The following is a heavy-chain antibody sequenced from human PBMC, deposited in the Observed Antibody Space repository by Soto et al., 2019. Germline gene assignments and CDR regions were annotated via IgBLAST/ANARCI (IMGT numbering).Heavy chain of an antibody. Sequence: QVQLVQSGAEVKKPGSSVKVSCKASGGTFSTYAISWVRQAPGQELEWMGGIIPIFVTATYAQKFQGRVTINGDESTSTAYMALSSLRSEDTAVYYCAREIFGVIISGGRDAFDIWGQGTMVTVSS. J-gene: IGHJ3*02. CDR2: IIPIFVTA. D-gene: IGHD3-3*01. CDR1: GGTFSTYA. CDR3: AREIFGVIISGGRDAFDI. V-gene: IGHV1-69*01.